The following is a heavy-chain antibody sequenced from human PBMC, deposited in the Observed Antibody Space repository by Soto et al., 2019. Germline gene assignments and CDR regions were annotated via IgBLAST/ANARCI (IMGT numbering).Heavy chain of an antibody. D-gene: IGHD6-13*01. J-gene: IGHJ5*02. CDR3: ARWLLSSWYKGNLLYP. CDR2: INHSGST. CDR1: GGSFSGYY. Sequence: PSETLSLTCAVYGGSFSGYYWSRIRQPPGKGLEWIGEINHSGSTNYNPSLKSRVTISVDTSKNQFSLKLSSVTAADTAVYYCARWLLSSWYKGNLLYPWGDGTRGTVS. V-gene: IGHV4-34*01.